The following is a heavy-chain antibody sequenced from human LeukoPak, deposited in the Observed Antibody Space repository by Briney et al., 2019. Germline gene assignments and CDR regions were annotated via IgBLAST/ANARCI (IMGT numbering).Heavy chain of an antibody. J-gene: IGHJ6*03. D-gene: IGHD6-19*01. Sequence: PGGSLRLSCAASGFTFSSYSMNWVRQAPGKGLEWVSSISSSSSYIYYADSVKGRFTISRDNAKNSLYLQMNSLRAEDTAVYYCAREYSSGWTYYYYYYMGVWGKGTTVTVSS. CDR2: ISSSSSYI. V-gene: IGHV3-21*01. CDR3: AREYSSGWTYYYYYYMGV. CDR1: GFTFSSYS.